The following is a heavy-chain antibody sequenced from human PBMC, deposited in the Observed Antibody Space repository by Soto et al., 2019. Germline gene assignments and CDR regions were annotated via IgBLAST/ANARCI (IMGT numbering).Heavy chain of an antibody. CDR3: ASAWYYDILTGYYDAFDI. V-gene: IGHV3-74*01. CDR2: INSDRSST. D-gene: IGHD3-9*01. CDR1: GFTFSSYW. Sequence: GGSLRLSCAASGFTFSSYWMHWVRQAPGKGLVWVSRINSDRSSTSYADSVKGRFTISRDNAKNTLYLQMNSLRAEDTAVYYCASAWYYDILTGYYDAFDIWGQGTMVTVSS. J-gene: IGHJ3*02.